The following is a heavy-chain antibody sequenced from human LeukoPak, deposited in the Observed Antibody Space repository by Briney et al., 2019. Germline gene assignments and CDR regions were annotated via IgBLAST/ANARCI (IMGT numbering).Heavy chain of an antibody. CDR1: GGSISSSSYY. J-gene: IGHJ3*02. V-gene: IGHV4-39*01. CDR3: KGWAYDAFDI. D-gene: IGHD1-26*01. CDR2: IYYSGST. Sequence: SETLSLTCTVSGGSISSSSYYWGWIRQPPGKGLEWIGSIYYSGSTYYNPSLKSRVTISVDTSKNQFSLKLSSVTAADTAAYYCKGWAYDAFDIWGQGTMVTVSS.